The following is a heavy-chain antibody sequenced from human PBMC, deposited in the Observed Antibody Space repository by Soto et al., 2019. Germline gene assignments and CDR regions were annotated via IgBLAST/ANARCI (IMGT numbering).Heavy chain of an antibody. Sequence: SETLSLTCTVSGASISGHHWGWIRQPPGKGLEWIGYLYYTGSTNYNPSLKSRVTMSVDTAKNQFSLKLNSVTAADTAVYYCECYGDYPYYFDYWGQGTLVTVSS. V-gene: IGHV4-59*08. J-gene: IGHJ4*02. CDR3: ECYGDYPYYFDY. CDR2: LYYTGST. CDR1: GASISGHH. D-gene: IGHD4-17*01.